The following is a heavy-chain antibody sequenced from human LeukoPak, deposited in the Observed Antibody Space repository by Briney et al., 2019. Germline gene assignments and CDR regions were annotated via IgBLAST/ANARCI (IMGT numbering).Heavy chain of an antibody. V-gene: IGHV4-38-2*02. CDR2: IYTTGST. CDR1: GYSITTGYY. Sequence: SETLSLTCTVSGYSITTGYYWGWIRQPPGKGLEWIGSIYTTGSTFYNPSLKSRVTISVDTSNNQFSLKLSSVTAADTAVYYCARDQDYYGSESYGPDHWGQGILVTVSS. CDR3: ARDQDYYGSESYGPDH. D-gene: IGHD3-10*01. J-gene: IGHJ4*02.